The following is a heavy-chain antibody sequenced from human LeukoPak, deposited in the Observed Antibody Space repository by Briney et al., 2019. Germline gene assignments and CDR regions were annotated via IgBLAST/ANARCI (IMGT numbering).Heavy chain of an antibody. CDR1: GFTFKNFW. CDR2: IKNDGREK. CDR3: VRDYVWGTENPDY. V-gene: IGHV3-7*01. Sequence: GGSLRLSCAGSGFTFKNFWMSWVRQAPGGGVEGVGNIKNDGREKYYVDSLRGPFTISRDNAKQSLFLQMHSLRAEDTAVYFCVRDYVWGTENPDYWGQGTQVTVSS. J-gene: IGHJ4*02. D-gene: IGHD3-16*01.